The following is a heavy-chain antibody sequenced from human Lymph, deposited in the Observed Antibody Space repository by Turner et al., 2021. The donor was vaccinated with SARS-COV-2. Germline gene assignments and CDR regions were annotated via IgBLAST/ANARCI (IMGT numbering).Heavy chain of an antibody. CDR3: ARHGFSGWYGGGMDV. CDR1: GGSISSYY. V-gene: IGHV4-59*08. D-gene: IGHD6-19*01. Sequence: QVQLQESGPGLVKPSATLSHTCTVAGGSISSYYWSWIRQPPGKGLEWIGYIHYSGSTNYNPSLKSRVTISVDTSKNQFSLKLNSVTAADTAVYYCARHGFSGWYGGGMDVLGQGTTVTVSS. CDR2: IHYSGST. J-gene: IGHJ6*02.